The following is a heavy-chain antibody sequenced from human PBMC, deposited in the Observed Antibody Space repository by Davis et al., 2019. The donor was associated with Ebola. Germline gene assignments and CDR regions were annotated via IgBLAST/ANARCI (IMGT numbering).Heavy chain of an antibody. CDR1: GDSISSGAYS. D-gene: IGHD3-3*01. CDR2: IYYSGST. V-gene: IGHV4-61*08. Sequence: MPSETLSLTCTVSGDSISSGAYSWSWIRQPPGKGLEWIGYIYYSGSTYYNPSLKGRVTISLDMSRNQFSLKVTSVTAADTAVYYCAREGVPPGLRFLDWGQGSLVTVSS. J-gene: IGHJ4*02. CDR3: AREGVPPGLRFLD.